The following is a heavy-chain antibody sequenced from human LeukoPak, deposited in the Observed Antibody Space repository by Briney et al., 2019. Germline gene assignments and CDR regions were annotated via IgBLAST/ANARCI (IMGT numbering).Heavy chain of an antibody. Sequence: PGGSLRLSCAASGFTFSSYWMSWVRQAPGKGLEWVANVKQDGSEKYYVDSVKGRFTISRDNAKNSLYLQMNSLRAEDTAVYYCASRGSRNYMDVWGKGTTVTVSS. CDR3: ASRGSRNYMDV. D-gene: IGHD1-26*01. J-gene: IGHJ6*03. CDR1: GFTFSSYW. V-gene: IGHV3-7*01. CDR2: VKQDGSEK.